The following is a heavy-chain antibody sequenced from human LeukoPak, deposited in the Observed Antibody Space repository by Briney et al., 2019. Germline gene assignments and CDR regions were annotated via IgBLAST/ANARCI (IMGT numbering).Heavy chain of an antibody. Sequence: PGGSLRLSCAASGFTFSSYAMNWVRQAPGKGLEWVSAISGSGGGTYYADSVKGRFTISRDNSKNTLYLQMNSLRAEGTAVYYCAKERIVGAKPPGYWGQGTLVTVSS. CDR1: GFTFSSYA. CDR2: ISGSGGGT. CDR3: AKERIVGAKPPGY. D-gene: IGHD1-26*01. V-gene: IGHV3-23*01. J-gene: IGHJ4*02.